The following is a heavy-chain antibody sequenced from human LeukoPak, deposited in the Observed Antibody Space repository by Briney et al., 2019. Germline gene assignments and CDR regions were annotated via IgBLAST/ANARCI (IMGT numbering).Heavy chain of an antibody. CDR2: IYYSGST. CDR3: ARLEEGYDFWSGYYIPHWFDP. CDR1: GGSISSSSYY. V-gene: IGHV4-39*01. J-gene: IGHJ5*02. D-gene: IGHD3-3*01. Sequence: SETLSPTCTVSGGSISSSSYYWGWIRQPPGKGLEWIGSIYYSGSTYYNPSLKSRVTISVDTSKNQFSLKLSSVTAADTAVYYCARLEEGYDFWSGYYIPHWFDPWGQGTLVTVSS.